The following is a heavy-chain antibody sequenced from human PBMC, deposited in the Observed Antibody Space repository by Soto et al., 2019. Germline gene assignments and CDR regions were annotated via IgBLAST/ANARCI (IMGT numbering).Heavy chain of an antibody. Sequence: SETLSLTCTVSGGSISSYYWSWIRQPPGKGLEWIGYIYYSGSTNYNPSLKSRVTISVDTSKNQFSLKLSSVTAADTAVYYCASERYSSGWHDWWFDPWGQGTLVTVSS. CDR3: ASERYSSGWHDWWFDP. CDR1: GGSISSYY. CDR2: IYYSGST. J-gene: IGHJ5*02. D-gene: IGHD6-19*01. V-gene: IGHV4-59*01.